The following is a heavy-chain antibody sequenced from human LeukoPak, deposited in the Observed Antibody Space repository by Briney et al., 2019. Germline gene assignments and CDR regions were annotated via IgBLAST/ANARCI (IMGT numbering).Heavy chain of an antibody. CDR1: GFTFSSYG. J-gene: IGHJ6*03. CDR2: ISGSGGST. CDR3: AKDATSYHYYYYMDV. D-gene: IGHD2-2*01. V-gene: IGHV3-23*01. Sequence: GGSLRLSCAASGFTFSSYGMSWVRQAPGKGLEWVSAISGSGGSTYYADSVKGRFIISRDNSKNTLYLQMNSLRAEDTAVYYCAKDATSYHYYYYMDVWGKGTTVTISS.